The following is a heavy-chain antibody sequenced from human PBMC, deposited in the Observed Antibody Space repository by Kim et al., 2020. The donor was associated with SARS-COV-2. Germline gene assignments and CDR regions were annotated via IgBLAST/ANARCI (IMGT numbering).Heavy chain of an antibody. V-gene: IGHV1-69*13. CDR1: GGTFSAYA. CDR3: AREWAGDFYY. D-gene: IGHD6-19*01. CDR2: IIPMYETP. J-gene: IGHJ4*02. Sequence: SVKVSCKASGGTFSAYAISWVRQAPGQGLEWMGGIIPMYETPTYAQKFQGRLTITADEGTSTAYMDLTSLTSGDTAAYYCAREWAGDFYYLGQGTLVTV.